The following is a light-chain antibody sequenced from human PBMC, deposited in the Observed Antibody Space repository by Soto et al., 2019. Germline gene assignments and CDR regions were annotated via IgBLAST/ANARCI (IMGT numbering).Light chain of an antibody. J-gene: IGKJ4*01. CDR2: GAS. V-gene: IGKV3-15*01. CDR1: QSVASY. CDR3: EQYNDWPLLT. Sequence: EIVLTQSPATLSASPGERATLSCRASQSVASYLAWYHQKPGQAPRLLIYGASTRANGVPARFSGSWSGTDFSLTGSSLQSEDFAVYYCEQYNDWPLLTFGGGTKVEIK.